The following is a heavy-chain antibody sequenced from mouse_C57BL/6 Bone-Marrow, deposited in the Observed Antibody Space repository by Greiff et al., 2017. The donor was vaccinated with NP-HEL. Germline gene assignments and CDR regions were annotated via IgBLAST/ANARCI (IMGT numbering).Heavy chain of an antibody. V-gene: IGHV1-26*01. Sequence: EVQLQQSGPELVKPGASVKISCKASGYTFTDYYMNWVKQSHGKSLEWIGDINPNNGGTSYNQKFKGKATLTVDKSSSTAYMELRSLTSEDSSVYYCAREWFYGPFDYWGQGTTLTVSS. CDR2: INPNNGGT. D-gene: IGHD1-1*02. CDR1: GYTFTDYY. J-gene: IGHJ2*01. CDR3: AREWFYGPFDY.